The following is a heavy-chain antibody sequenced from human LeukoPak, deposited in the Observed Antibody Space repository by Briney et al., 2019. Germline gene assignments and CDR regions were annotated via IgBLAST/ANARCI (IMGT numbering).Heavy chain of an antibody. V-gene: IGHV3-30*03. Sequence: GGSLRLSCEASRFKFSSYGMHWVRQAPGKGLQWVAVISYDGTNKYYADSVKGRFSISRDNSKNTLYLQMNNLRAEDTAVYYCARGDNSDYWGQGTLVTVSS. CDR1: RFKFSSYG. CDR2: ISYDGTNK. D-gene: IGHD2/OR15-2a*01. J-gene: IGHJ4*02. CDR3: ARGDNSDY.